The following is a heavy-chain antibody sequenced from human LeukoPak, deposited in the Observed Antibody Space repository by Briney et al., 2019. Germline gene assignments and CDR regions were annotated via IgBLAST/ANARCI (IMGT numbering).Heavy chain of an antibody. V-gene: IGHV4-34*01. CDR2: IHYTGAT. CDR3: ARGVLGPYYFDL. J-gene: IGHJ2*01. D-gene: IGHD7-27*01. CDR1: GGTFRGYY. Sequence: PSETLSLTCAVYGGTFRGYYWSWIRQPPGKGLEWIGEIHYTGATSYKPSLKSRVTISGDPSKNQVPLRVYSVTAADTAVYYCARGVLGPYYFDLWGRGTLVTVSS.